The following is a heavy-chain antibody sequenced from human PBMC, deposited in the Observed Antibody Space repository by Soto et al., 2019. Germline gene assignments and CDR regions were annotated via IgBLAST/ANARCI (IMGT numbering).Heavy chain of an antibody. V-gene: IGHV3-23*01. J-gene: IGHJ5*02. CDR1: GFTFSSYA. CDR3: AKKYCSGGRCYGVVVGASTVIDISNALQSLP. Sequence: PGGSLRLSCAASGFTFSSYAMSWVRQAPGKGLEWVSGISSNGGSTYYADSVKGRFTISRDNSEKTLFLQMNSLRAEDTAVYYCAKKYCSGGRCYGVVVGASTVIDISNALQSLPWG. D-gene: IGHD2-15*01. CDR2: ISSNGGST.